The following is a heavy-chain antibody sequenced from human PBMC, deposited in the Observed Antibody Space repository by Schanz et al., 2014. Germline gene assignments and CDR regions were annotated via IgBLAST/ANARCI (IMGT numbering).Heavy chain of an antibody. V-gene: IGHV3-23*01. CDR2: ISGSGAST. D-gene: IGHD6-19*01. Sequence: EVQLLESGGGFVQPGGSLRLSCVASGVTFSSYAMSWVRQASGKGLEWVSAISGSGASTYYADSVKGRFTISRDNSKNTLYLQMNSLRAEDTAVDYCAKDVRPVANTVHFYYMDVWGQGTTVTVSS. CDR1: GVTFSSYA. CDR3: AKDVRPVANTVHFYYMDV. J-gene: IGHJ6*02.